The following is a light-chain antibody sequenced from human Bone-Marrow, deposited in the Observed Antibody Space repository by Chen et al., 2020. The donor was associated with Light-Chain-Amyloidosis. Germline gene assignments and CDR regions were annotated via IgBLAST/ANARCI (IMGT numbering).Light chain of an antibody. CDR2: RDT. Sequence: SYELPQPPSVSVSPGQTARITCSGDDCPTKHAYWYQQKPGQAPVLVIHRDTERPSGISERFSGSSSGTTATLTISGVQAEDEADYHCQSADSSGTYEVIFGGGTKLTVL. V-gene: IGLV3-25*03. J-gene: IGLJ2*01. CDR3: QSADSSGTYEVI. CDR1: DCPTKH.